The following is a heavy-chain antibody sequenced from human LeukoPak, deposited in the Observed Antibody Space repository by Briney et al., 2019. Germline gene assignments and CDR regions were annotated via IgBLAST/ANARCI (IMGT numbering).Heavy chain of an antibody. CDR2: ISSSGSTI. J-gene: IGHJ4*02. Sequence: GGSLRLSCAASGFTFSSYEMNWVRQAPGKGLEWVSYISSSGSTIYYADSVKGRFAISRDNAKNSLYLQMNSLRAEDTAVYYCARVNNWVFDYWGQGTLVTVSS. V-gene: IGHV3-48*03. CDR1: GFTFSSYE. D-gene: IGHD1-20*01. CDR3: ARVNNWVFDY.